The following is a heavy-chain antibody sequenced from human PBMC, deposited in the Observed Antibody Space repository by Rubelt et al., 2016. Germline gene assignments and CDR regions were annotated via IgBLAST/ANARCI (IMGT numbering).Heavy chain of an antibody. Sequence: EVQLLESGGGLVQPGGSLRLSCAASGFTFSSYAMSWVRQAPGKGLEWVGRIRSKANSYATAYAAWVKGRFTISRVVSKKTAYLQMNGLKTEDTDVDYCTDYGSSTSCYPHADAFDNWGQGTMVTVSS. J-gene: IGHJ3*02. D-gene: IGHD2-2*01. CDR1: GFTFSSYA. CDR3: TDYGSSTSCYPHADAFDN. V-gene: IGHV3-73*01. CDR2: IRSKANSYAT.